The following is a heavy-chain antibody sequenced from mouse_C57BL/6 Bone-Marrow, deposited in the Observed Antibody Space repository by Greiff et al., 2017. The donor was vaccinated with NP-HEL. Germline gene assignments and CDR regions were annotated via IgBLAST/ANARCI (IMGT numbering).Heavy chain of an antibody. V-gene: IGHV1-50*01. CDR2: IDPSDSYT. D-gene: IGHD2-1*01. CDR3: ARWDYGNYFSWFAY. Sequence: QVQLQQPGAELVKPGASVKLSCKASGYTFTSYWMQWVKQRPGQGLEWIGEIDPSDSYTNYNQKFKGKATLTVDTSSSTAYMQLSSLTSEDSAVDYCARWDYGNYFSWFAYWGQGTLVTVSA. J-gene: IGHJ3*01. CDR1: GYTFTSYW.